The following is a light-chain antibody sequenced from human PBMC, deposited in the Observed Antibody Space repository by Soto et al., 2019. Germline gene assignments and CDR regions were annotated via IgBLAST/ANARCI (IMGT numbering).Light chain of an antibody. J-gene: IGKJ5*01. Sequence: ESVLTQSPGTLSLSPGERATLSCRASQIISNNYLAWYQQKPGQAPRLLIYGASNRATGIPDRFSGSGSGTDFTLTISRLEPDDFAVYYCQQHGISHITFGQGTRLEI. CDR3: QQHGISHIT. CDR1: QIISNNY. CDR2: GAS. V-gene: IGKV3-20*01.